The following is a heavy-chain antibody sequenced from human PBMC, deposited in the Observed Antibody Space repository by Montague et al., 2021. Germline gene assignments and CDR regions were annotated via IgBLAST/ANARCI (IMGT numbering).Heavy chain of an antibody. V-gene: IGHV3-72*01. CDR3: AKGDSGVDIYAFDV. CDR2: AGNRRDSPTT. Sequence: SLRLSCAGSGFIFSDYYLYWVRHAPGRGLEWVGRAGNRRDSPTTHYAASVRGRFIISRDDSTESLYLQMNSLKTADKDLYYCAKGDSGVDIYAFDVWGRGTMVTVSS. CDR1: GFIFSDYY. J-gene: IGHJ3*01. D-gene: IGHD6-19*01.